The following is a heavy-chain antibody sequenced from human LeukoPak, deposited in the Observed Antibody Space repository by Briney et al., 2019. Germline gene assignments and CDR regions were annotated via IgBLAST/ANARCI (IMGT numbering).Heavy chain of an antibody. Sequence: GASLQISCQGSGFNFTNYWIGWVRQLPGKGLDWMGVIYPGDSDPRYSPSFQGQVTISADKSISTAYLQWSSLKASDTAIYYCARRSSGWYGFDYWGQGTLVTVSS. CDR3: ARRSSGWYGFDY. D-gene: IGHD6-19*01. V-gene: IGHV5-51*01. CDR2: IYPGDSDP. CDR1: GFNFTNYW. J-gene: IGHJ4*02.